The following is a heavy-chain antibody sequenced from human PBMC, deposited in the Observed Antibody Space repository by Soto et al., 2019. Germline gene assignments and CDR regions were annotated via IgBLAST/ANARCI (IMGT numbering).Heavy chain of an antibody. CDR2: IRSKAYGGTT. Sequence: RLSCTASGFTFGDYAMSWFRQAPGKGLEWVGFIRSKAYGGTTEYAASVKGRFTISRDDSKSIAYLQMNSLKTEDTAVYYCTRVRYQYYYDSSGSLVCFDYWGQATLVTVSS. D-gene: IGHD3-22*01. J-gene: IGHJ4*02. V-gene: IGHV3-49*03. CDR1: GFTFGDYA. CDR3: TRVRYQYYYDSSGSLVCFDY.